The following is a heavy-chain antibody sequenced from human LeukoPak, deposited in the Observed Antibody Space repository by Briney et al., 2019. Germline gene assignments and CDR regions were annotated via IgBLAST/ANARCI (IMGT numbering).Heavy chain of an antibody. D-gene: IGHD6-13*01. CDR2: ISSSSSYI. CDR3: AKDMAATGLFDF. CDR1: GFTFSSYS. J-gene: IGHJ4*02. V-gene: IGHV3-21*04. Sequence: GGSLRLSCAASGFTFSSYSMNWVRQAPGKGLEWVSSISSSSSYIYYADSVKGRFTISRDNAKNSLYLQMNSLGTDDTALHYCAKDMAATGLFDFWGQGTLVTVSS.